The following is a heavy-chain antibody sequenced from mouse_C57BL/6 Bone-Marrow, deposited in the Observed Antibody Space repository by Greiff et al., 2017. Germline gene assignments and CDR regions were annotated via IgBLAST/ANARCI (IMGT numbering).Heavy chain of an antibody. V-gene: IGHV5-17*01. CDR3: ALSYYDYDGYAMDY. J-gene: IGHJ4*01. D-gene: IGHD2-4*01. CDR1: GFTFSDYG. CDR2: IRSGSSSI. Sequence: EVKLVESGGGLVKPGGSLKLSCAASGFTFSDYGMHWGRQAPEKGLEWVAYIRSGSSSIYYADTVEGRFTISSDNAKNTLFLQMSSLRSEDTAMYYCALSYYDYDGYAMDYWGQGPSVTVSS.